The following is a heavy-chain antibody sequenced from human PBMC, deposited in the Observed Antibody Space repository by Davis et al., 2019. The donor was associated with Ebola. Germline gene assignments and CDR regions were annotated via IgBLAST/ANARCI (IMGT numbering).Heavy chain of an antibody. CDR1: GFTFSNYA. Sequence: GESLKISCAASGFTFSNYAMNWVRQAPGKGLEWVSAISGSAFSGGGGSTYYADSVKGRFTISRDNAKDSLYLQMNSLRAEDTAVYYCARGSRNMDVWGQGTTVTVSS. CDR2: ISGSAFSGGGGST. V-gene: IGHV3-23*01. CDR3: ARGSRNMDV. J-gene: IGHJ6*02.